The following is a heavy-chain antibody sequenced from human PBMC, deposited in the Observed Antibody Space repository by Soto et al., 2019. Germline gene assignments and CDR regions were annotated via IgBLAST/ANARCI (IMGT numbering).Heavy chain of an antibody. CDR2: ISVNNGNA. V-gene: IGHV1-18*04. Sequence: ESSVQVSCKTSGYTFTTYGIAWVRHAPGQGPEWMGWISVNNGNALYAQKFQGRVSLTTDTSTTTVYMDLTRLRSDDTAIYYCAREGLPIRRDHNYFGDWGPGTLVSV. CDR1: GYTFTTYG. D-gene: IGHD3-3*01. CDR3: AREGLPIRRDHNYFGD. J-gene: IGHJ4*02.